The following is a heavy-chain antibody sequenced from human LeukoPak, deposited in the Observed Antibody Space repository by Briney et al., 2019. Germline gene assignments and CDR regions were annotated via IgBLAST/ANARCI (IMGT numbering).Heavy chain of an antibody. J-gene: IGHJ4*02. CDR2: INHSGST. V-gene: IGHV4-34*01. Sequence: PSETLSLTCAVYGGSFSGYYWSWIRQPPGKGPEWIGEINHSGSTNYNPSLKSRVTISVDTSKNQFSLKLSSVTAADTAVYYCARGPYYYGSGSYPWGQGTLVTVSS. CDR1: GGSFSGYY. CDR3: ARGPYYYGSGSYP. D-gene: IGHD3-10*01.